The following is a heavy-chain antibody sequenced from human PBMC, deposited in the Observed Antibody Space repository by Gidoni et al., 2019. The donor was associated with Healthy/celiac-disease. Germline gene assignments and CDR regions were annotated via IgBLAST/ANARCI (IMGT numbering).Heavy chain of an antibody. CDR1: GFTFSSSA. CDR3: ARASSTGTDYYYYGMDV. D-gene: IGHD1-1*01. J-gene: IGHJ6*02. V-gene: IGHV3-64*01. Sequence: EVQLVESGGGLVQPGGSLRLSCAASGFTFSSSAMHWVRQAPGKGLEYGSAISSNGGSTYYANSVKGRFTISRDNSKNTLYLQMGSLRAEDMAVYYCARASSTGTDYYYYGMDVWGQGTTVTVSS. CDR2: ISSNGGST.